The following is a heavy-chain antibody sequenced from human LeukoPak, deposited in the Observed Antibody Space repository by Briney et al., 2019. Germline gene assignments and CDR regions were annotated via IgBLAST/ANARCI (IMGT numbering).Heavy chain of an antibody. CDR2: MNPNSGVT. D-gene: IGHD2-2*01. J-gene: IGHJ4*02. CDR3: TRGAGTSWFDY. V-gene: IGHV1-2*02. CDR1: GYTFTVNY. Sequence: ASVKVSCKPSGYTFTVNYLHWVRQAPGQGLEWVGWMNPNSGVTVYAQNFQGMVTMTRDTSISTAYMELSSLTSDDTAVYYCTRGAGTSWFDYWGQGSLVTVSS.